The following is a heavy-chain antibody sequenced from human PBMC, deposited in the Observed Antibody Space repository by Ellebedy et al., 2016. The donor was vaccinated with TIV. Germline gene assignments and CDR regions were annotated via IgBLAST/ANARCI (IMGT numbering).Heavy chain of an antibody. D-gene: IGHD3-22*01. J-gene: IGHJ4*02. CDR3: AKPPLGYSSGPSPSFDS. V-gene: IGHV3-23*01. Sequence: GESLKISCSGTGFSFWDYGMSWVRQAPEKGLEWVSTISVTGRYTYYQGSVKGRFTISRDNSKNTLYLQMTGLRVDDTAVYFCAKPPLGYSSGPSPSFDSWGRGTLVTVSS. CDR2: ISVTGRYT. CDR1: GFSFWDYG.